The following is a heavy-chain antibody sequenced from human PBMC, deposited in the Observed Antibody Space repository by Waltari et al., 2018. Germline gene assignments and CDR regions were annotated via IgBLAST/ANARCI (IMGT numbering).Heavy chain of an antibody. CDR1: GFTVSSNY. CDR3: ARDYYYDSSGYYSDY. Sequence: EVQLVESGGGLIQPGGSLRLSCAASGFTVSSNYMSWVRQAPGKGLGWVSVIYSGGSTYYADSVKGRFTISRDNSKNTLYLQMNSLRAEDTAVYYCARDYYYDSSGYYSDYWGQGTLVTVSS. V-gene: IGHV3-53*01. J-gene: IGHJ4*02. CDR2: IYSGGST. D-gene: IGHD3-22*01.